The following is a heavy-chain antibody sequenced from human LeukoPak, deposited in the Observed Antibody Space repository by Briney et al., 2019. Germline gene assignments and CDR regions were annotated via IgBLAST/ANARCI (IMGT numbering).Heavy chain of an antibody. Sequence: ASVKVSCKASGYTFTSYDINWVRQATGQGLEWMGWMNPNSGNTGYAQKFQGRVTMTRSTSISTAYMELSSLRSEDTAVYYCATSLTPSGWYRSLTPYYYYYMDVWGKGTTVTVSS. J-gene: IGHJ6*03. CDR2: MNPNSGNT. D-gene: IGHD6-19*01. CDR3: ATSLTPSGWYRSLTPYYYYYMDV. V-gene: IGHV1-8*01. CDR1: GYTFTSYD.